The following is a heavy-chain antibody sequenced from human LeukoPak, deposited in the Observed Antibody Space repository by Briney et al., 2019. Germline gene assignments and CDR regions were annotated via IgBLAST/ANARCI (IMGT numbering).Heavy chain of an antibody. J-gene: IGHJ4*02. Sequence: GGSLRLSCAASGFTVSSNYMSWVRQAPGKGLEWGSVIYSGGSTYYADSGKGRFTIYRDNSKNTRCLQSQRLRAEYTSVSYFARDLSSPFFHYWRQGPLVTVSS. V-gene: IGHV3-66*01. CDR3: ARDLSSPFFHY. CDR1: GFTVSSNY. D-gene: IGHD6-13*01. CDR2: IYSGGST.